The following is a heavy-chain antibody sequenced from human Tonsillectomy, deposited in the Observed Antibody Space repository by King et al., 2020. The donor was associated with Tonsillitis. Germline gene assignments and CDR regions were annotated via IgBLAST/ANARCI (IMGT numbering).Heavy chain of an antibody. D-gene: IGHD1-26*01. Sequence: VQLVESGGGLVQPGRSLRLSCAASGFTFDDYAMHWVRQAPGKGLEWVSGISWNSGSIGYADSVKGRFTISRDNAKNSLYLQMNSLRAEDTALYYCARPFWEPGRAYYYYGRDVWGQGTPVPVSS. CDR3: ARPFWEPGRAYYYYGRDV. CDR2: ISWNSGSI. CDR1: GFTFDDYA. V-gene: IGHV3-9*01. J-gene: IGHJ6*02.